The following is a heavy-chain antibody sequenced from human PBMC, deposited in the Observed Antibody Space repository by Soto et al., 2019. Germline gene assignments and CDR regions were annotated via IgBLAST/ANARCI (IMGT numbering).Heavy chain of an antibody. D-gene: IGHD4-17*01. V-gene: IGHV4-61*08. Sequence: SETLSLTCIVSGGSISSGGYWWSWIRQHPGKGLEYIGYVYYSGSTYYNPSLKSRVTISVDTSKNQFSLKLRSVTAADTAVYYCARDTGQGYWFDPWGQGTLVTVSS. J-gene: IGHJ5*02. CDR3: ARDTGQGYWFDP. CDR2: VYYSGST. CDR1: GGSISSGGYW.